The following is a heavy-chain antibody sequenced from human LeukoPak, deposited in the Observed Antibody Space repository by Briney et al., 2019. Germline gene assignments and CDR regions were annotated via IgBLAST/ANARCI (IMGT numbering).Heavy chain of an antibody. J-gene: IGHJ4*02. CDR3: ARNKRGDI. V-gene: IGHV3-7*01. CDR1: GFTFGSYW. CDR2: IREDGGDE. Sequence: GGSLRLSCAASGFTFGSYWMTWVRQAPGKGLEWVANIREDGGDEYYVDSVKGRFTVSRDNAKNSLYLQMNSLRAEDTAVYYCARNKRGDIWGQGTLVTVSS. D-gene: IGHD1/OR15-1a*01.